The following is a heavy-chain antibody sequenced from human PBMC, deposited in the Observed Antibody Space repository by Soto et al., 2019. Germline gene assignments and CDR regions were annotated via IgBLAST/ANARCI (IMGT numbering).Heavy chain of an antibody. J-gene: IGHJ4*02. Sequence: EVQLVESGGGLVQPGGSLELSCAASGFTFSASAMHWVRQASGKGLEWVGRIRSKGRTAYAASMQGRFTISREDSKKMAYLQLNSLKTDDTAVYYCARLDCSGGSCYPYYFEHWGQGALVTVSA. D-gene: IGHD2-15*01. CDR1: GFTFSASA. CDR2: IRSKGRT. V-gene: IGHV3-73*02. CDR3: ARLDCSGGSCYPYYFEH.